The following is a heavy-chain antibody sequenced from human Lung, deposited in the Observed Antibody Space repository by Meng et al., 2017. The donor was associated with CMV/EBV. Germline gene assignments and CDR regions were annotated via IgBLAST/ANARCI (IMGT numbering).Heavy chain of an antibody. CDR2: ISYDGDKK. V-gene: IGHV3-30*03. Sequence: SXVGSGYSFGNYAIHWVRQAPGKGLEWVAVISYDGDKKFYTDSVKGRFTISRDNSKNTLILQMNSLRTEDTAVYYCARVYYDSTNYYFSFGYWGQGTLVTVSS. J-gene: IGHJ4*02. D-gene: IGHD3-22*01. CDR3: ARVYYDSTNYYFSFGY. CDR1: GYSFGNYA.